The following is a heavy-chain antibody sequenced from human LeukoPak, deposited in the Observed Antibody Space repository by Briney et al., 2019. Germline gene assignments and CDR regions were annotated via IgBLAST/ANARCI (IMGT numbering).Heavy chain of an antibody. J-gene: IGHJ4*02. Sequence: SETLSLTCTVSGGSISSYYWSWIRQPPGKGLEWIGYIYYSGSTNYNPSLKSRVTISVDTSKNQFSLKLSSVTAADMAVYYCARTKYYYGSGSYYGYYFDYWGQGTLVTVSS. D-gene: IGHD3-10*01. CDR1: GGSISSYY. CDR2: IYYSGST. V-gene: IGHV4-59*01. CDR3: ARTKYYYGSGSYYGYYFDY.